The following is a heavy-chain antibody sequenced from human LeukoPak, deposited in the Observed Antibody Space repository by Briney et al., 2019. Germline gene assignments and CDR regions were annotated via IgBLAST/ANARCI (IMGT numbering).Heavy chain of an antibody. V-gene: IGHV1-69*05. D-gene: IGHD3-3*01. CDR2: IIPIFGTA. J-gene: IGHJ6*03. CDR3: ASCKPGTGVVTLEDYYYYYMDV. Sequence: GASVKVSCKASGGTFSSYAISWVRQAPGQGLEWMGGIIPIFGTANYAQKFQGRVTITTDESTSTAYMELSSLRSEDTAVYYCASCKPGTGVVTLEDYYYYYMDVWGKGTTVTVSS. CDR1: GGTFSSYA.